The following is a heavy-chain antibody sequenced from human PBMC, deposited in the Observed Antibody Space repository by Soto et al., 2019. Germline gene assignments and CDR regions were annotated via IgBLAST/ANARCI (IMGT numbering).Heavy chain of an antibody. J-gene: IGHJ6*02. V-gene: IGHV3-23*01. CDR3: SKDLHYFSAMFV. Sequence: GGSLRLSCAASGFTFSTNAMSWVRQAPGKGPEWVSGITYTSDTYYADSVKGRFTISRDNSKNTLYLQMNSLRAEDTAIYYCSKDLHYFSAMFVCGQGTTVTVSS. CDR1: GFTFSTNA. CDR2: ITYTSDT.